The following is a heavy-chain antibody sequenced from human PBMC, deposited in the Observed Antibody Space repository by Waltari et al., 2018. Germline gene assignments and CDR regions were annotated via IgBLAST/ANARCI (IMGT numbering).Heavy chain of an antibody. D-gene: IGHD2-15*01. CDR1: GFTFSSYE. Sequence: EVQLVESGGGLVQPGGSLRLSCAASGFTFSSYEMNWVRQAPGKGLEWVSYISSSGSNRYYADSVKGRFTISRDNAKTSLYLQMNSLRAEDTAVYYCASLVEYCSGGSCYPLVDYWGQGTLVTVSS. V-gene: IGHV3-48*03. J-gene: IGHJ4*02. CDR3: ASLVEYCSGGSCYPLVDY. CDR2: ISSSGSNR.